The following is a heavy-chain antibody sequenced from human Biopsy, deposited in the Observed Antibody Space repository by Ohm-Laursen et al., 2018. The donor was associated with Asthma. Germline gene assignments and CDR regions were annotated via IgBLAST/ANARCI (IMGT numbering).Heavy chain of an antibody. D-gene: IGHD1-1*01. CDR3: VRDGTDDAFDI. V-gene: IGHV3-30*01. CDR2: ISKDASTQ. CDR1: GFSFSNFA. Sequence: SLRLSCAAFGFSFSNFAVHWFRQAPGKGLEWVGVISKDASTQDYADSVKGRFTMARDNSKNTLDLQMNSLREEDTAVYYCVRDGTDDAFDIWGQGTVVSVSS. J-gene: IGHJ3*02.